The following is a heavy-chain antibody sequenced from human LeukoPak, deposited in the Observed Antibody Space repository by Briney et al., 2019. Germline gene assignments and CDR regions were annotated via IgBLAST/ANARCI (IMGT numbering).Heavy chain of an antibody. J-gene: IGHJ4*02. V-gene: IGHV3-23*01. Sequence: GGSLRLPCAASGFTFSSYAMSWVRQAPGKGLEWVSAISGSGGSTYYADSVKGRFTISRDNSKNTLYLQMNSLRAEDTAVYYCAKDRLRWPYYFDYWGQGTLVTVSS. CDR3: AKDRLRWPYYFDY. CDR1: GFTFSSYA. CDR2: ISGSGGST. D-gene: IGHD4-23*01.